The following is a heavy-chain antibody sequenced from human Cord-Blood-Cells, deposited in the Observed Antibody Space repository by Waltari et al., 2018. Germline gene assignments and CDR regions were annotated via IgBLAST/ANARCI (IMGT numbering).Heavy chain of an antibody. D-gene: IGHD1-1*01. CDR3: ARDPVKLGNFDY. Sequence: EVQLVESGGGLVKPGGSLRLSCAASGFTFSSYSMNWVRQAPGKGLEWVSSISSSSSYIYYADSVKGRFTISRDNGKNSLYLQMNSLGAEDTAVYYCARDPVKLGNFDYWGQGTLVTVSS. CDR1: GFTFSSYS. V-gene: IGHV3-21*01. CDR2: ISSSSSYI. J-gene: IGHJ4*02.